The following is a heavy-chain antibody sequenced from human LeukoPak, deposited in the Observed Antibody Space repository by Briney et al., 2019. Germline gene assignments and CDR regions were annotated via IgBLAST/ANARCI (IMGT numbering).Heavy chain of an antibody. J-gene: IGHJ4*02. Sequence: GGPLRLSCAASGFTFSSYAMSWVRQAPGKGLEWVSAISDSGGSTYYADSVKGRFTISRDNSKNTLYLQMNSLRAEDTAVYYCARGSPGGYNYLWGQGTLVTVSS. CDR1: GFTFSSYA. CDR3: ARGSPGGYNYL. CDR2: ISDSGGST. V-gene: IGHV3-23*01. D-gene: IGHD5-24*01.